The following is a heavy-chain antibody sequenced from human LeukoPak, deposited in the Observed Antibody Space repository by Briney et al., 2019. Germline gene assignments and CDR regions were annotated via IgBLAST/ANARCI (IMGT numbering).Heavy chain of an antibody. Sequence: SVKVSCKGSGGTFSSYSISWVRQAPGQGLEWMGGIIPAFGTAHYAQKFQGRVTFTTDESTTTAYMELRSLRSEDTAVYYCASEGNYDSSGYSRYNYYYMDVWGQGTTVTVSS. CDR1: GGTFSSYS. CDR2: IIPAFGTA. D-gene: IGHD3-22*01. CDR3: ASEGNYDSSGYSRYNYYYMDV. V-gene: IGHV1-69*05. J-gene: IGHJ6*03.